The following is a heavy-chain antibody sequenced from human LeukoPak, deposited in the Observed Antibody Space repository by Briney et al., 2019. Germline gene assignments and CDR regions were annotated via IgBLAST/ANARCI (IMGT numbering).Heavy chain of an antibody. CDR1: GGSFSGYY. CDR2: INHSGST. D-gene: IGHD2-15*01. Sequence: SETLSLTCAVYGGSFSGYYWSWIRQPPGMGLEWIGEINHSGSTNYNPSLKSRVTISVDTSKNQFSLKLSSVTAADTAVYYCARGERSLVAAQFDLWGRGTLVTVSS. V-gene: IGHV4-34*01. J-gene: IGHJ2*01. CDR3: ARGERSLVAAQFDL.